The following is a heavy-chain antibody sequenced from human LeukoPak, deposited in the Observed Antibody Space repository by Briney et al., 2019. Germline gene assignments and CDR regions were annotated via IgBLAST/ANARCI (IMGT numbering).Heavy chain of an antibody. V-gene: IGHV1-8*01. Sequence: ASVKVSCKASGYTFTSYDINWVRQATGQGLEWMGWMNPNNGNTGYAQKFQGRVTMTRSTSISTAYTELSSLRSEDTAVYYCARVEGLGDTTVGFDYWGQGTLVTVSS. CDR3: ARVEGLGDTTVGFDY. CDR1: GYTFTSYD. D-gene: IGHD1-26*01. J-gene: IGHJ4*02. CDR2: MNPNNGNT.